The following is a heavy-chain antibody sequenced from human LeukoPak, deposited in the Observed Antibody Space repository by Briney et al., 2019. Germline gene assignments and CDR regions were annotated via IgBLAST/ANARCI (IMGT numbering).Heavy chain of an antibody. D-gene: IGHD1-26*01. J-gene: IGHJ4*02. CDR3: VRGGPGGSYFDY. Sequence: GGSLRLSCAASGFTFSIYWMHWVRQAPGKGPVWVSRINNDGSDTIYADSVKGRFTISRDNAKNTLYLQMNSLRDEDTAVYYCVRGGPGGSYFDYWGQGTLVTVSS. V-gene: IGHV3-74*01. CDR1: GFTFSIYW. CDR2: INNDGSDT.